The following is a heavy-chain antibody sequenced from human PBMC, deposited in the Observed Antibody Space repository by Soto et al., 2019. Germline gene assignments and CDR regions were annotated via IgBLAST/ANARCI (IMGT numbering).Heavy chain of an antibody. CDR1: GFTFGDYA. CDR3: TRQWLVRGFDY. Sequence: GGSLRLSCTASGFTFGDYAMSWVRQAPGKGLEWVGFIRSKAYGGTTEYAASVKGRFTISRDDSKSIAYLQMNSLKTEDTAVYYCTRQWLVRGFDYWGQGTLVTVSS. J-gene: IGHJ4*02. D-gene: IGHD6-19*01. V-gene: IGHV3-49*04. CDR2: IRSKAYGGTT.